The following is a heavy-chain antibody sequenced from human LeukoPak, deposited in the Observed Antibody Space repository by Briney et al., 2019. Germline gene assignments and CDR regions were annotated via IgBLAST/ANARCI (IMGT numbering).Heavy chain of an antibody. V-gene: IGHV3-30*18. J-gene: IGHJ4*02. CDR3: AKDLGSSGWFNDY. CDR2: ISYDGSNK. CDR1: GFTFSSYG. D-gene: IGHD6-19*01. Sequence: GRSLRLSCAASGFTFSSYGMHWVRQAPGKGLEWVAVISYDGSNKYYADSVKGRFTISRDNSKNTLYLQMNSLRAEDTAVYYCAKDLGSSGWFNDYWGQGTLVTVSS.